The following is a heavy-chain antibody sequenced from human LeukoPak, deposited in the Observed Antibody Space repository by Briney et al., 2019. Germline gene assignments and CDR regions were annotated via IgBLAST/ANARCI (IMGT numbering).Heavy chain of an antibody. CDR1: GDSISSYY. CDR2: IYYSGST. J-gene: IGHJ4*02. CDR3: ARDKLVAGLDY. D-gene: IGHD6-19*01. Sequence: SETLSLTCTVSGDSISSYYWSWIRQPPGKGLEWIGYIYYSGSTNYNPSLKSRVTISVDTSKNQFSLKLSSVTAADTAVYYCARDKLVAGLDYWGQGTLVTVSS. V-gene: IGHV4-59*01.